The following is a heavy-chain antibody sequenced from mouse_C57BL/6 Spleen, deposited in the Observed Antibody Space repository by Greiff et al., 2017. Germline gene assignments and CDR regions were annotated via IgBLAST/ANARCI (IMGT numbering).Heavy chain of an antibody. CDR3: AKGSFDY. Sequence: VQLQQSVAELVRPGASVKLSCTASGFYIKNTYMHWVKQRPEQGLEWIGRIDPANGNTKYAPKFQGKATITADTSSNTAYLQLSSLTSEDTAIYCCAKGSFDYWGQGTTLTVSS. CDR1: GFYIKNTY. J-gene: IGHJ2*01. V-gene: IGHV14-3*01. CDR2: IDPANGNT.